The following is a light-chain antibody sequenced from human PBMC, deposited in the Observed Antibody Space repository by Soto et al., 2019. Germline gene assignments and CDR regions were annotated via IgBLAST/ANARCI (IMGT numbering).Light chain of an antibody. CDR3: CSYAGSYPFGYV. V-gene: IGLV2-11*01. J-gene: IGLJ1*01. CDR2: DVS. CDR1: SSDVGGYNY. Sequence: QSVLTQPRSVSGSPGQSVTISCTGTSSDVGGYNYVSWYQQHPGKAPKLMIYDVSKRPSGVPDRFSGSKSGNTASLTISWLQAEDEADYYCCSYAGSYPFGYVFGTGTKVTVL.